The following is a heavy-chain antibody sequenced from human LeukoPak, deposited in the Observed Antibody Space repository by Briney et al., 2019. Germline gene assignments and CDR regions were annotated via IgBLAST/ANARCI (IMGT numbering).Heavy chain of an antibody. J-gene: IGHJ3*02. V-gene: IGHV1-8*03. CDR2: MNPNSGNT. D-gene: IGHD6-19*01. Sequence: ASVKVSCKASGYTFTNYDINWVRQATGQGLEWMGWMNPNSGNTGYAQKFQGRVTITRNTSISTAYMELSSLRSEDTAVYYCARGSSGWYDAFDIWGQGTMVTVSS. CDR3: ARGSSGWYDAFDI. CDR1: GYTFTNYD.